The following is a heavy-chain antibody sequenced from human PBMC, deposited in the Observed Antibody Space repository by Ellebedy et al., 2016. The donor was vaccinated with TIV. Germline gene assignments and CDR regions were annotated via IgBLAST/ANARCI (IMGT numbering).Heavy chain of an antibody. CDR2: IIPILGIA. D-gene: IGHD3-22*01. J-gene: IGHJ6*02. V-gene: IGHV1-69*04. CDR1: GGTFSSYA. CDR3: ASSKYDSSGYRYYYYYYGMDV. Sequence: AASVKVSCKASGGTFSSYAISWVRQAPGQGLEWMGRIIPILGIANYAQKFQGRVTITADKSTSTAYMELSSLRSEDTAVYYCASSKYDSSGYRYYYYYYGMDVWGQGTTVTVSS.